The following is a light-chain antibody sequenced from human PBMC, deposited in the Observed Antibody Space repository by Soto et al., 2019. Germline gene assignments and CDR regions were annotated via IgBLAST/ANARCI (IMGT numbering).Light chain of an antibody. CDR2: DAS. CDR1: QRISSTY. J-gene: IGKJ4*01. Sequence: IVLTQSPATLSLSPGERATLSCGASQRISSTYVAWYQQKPGLAPRLLIYDASSRATGIPDRFSGSGSGTAFTLIISRLEPEDFAVYYCQCGLTFGGGTKVEIK. V-gene: IGKV3D-20*01. CDR3: QCGLT.